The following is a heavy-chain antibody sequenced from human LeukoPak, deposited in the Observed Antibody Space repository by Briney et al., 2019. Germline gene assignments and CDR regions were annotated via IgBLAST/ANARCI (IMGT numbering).Heavy chain of an antibody. V-gene: IGHV3-30*18. J-gene: IGHJ6*02. CDR3: AKDLSRAHYYGMDV. Sequence: GGSLRLSCAASGFTFSNYGLHWVRQAPGKGLEWVAVISNDGSNRYYTESAKGRFTISRDNSKNTLYLQMSSLRAEDTAVYYCAKDLSRAHYYGMDVWGQGTTVTVSS. CDR1: GFTFSNYG. CDR2: ISNDGSNR.